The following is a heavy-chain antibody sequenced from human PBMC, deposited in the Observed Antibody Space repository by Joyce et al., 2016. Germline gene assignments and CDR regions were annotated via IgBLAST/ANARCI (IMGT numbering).Heavy chain of an antibody. J-gene: IGHJ5*02. CDR1: GYNFTNYW. CDR2: IDPSDSYT. D-gene: IGHD6-19*01. V-gene: IGHV5-10-1*01. Sequence: EVQLVQSGAEVKKPGESLKISCKGSGYNFTNYWISWVRQMPGKGLEWMGRIDPSDSYTNHSPSFRGHVTISVDKSISTAYLQWGSLQASDSAVYYCARLYGSGWTEENWFDPWGQGTLVTVSS. CDR3: ARLYGSGWTEENWFDP.